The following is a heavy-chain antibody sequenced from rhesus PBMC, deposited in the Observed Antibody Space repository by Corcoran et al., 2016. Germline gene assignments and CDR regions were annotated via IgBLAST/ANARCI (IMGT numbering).Heavy chain of an antibody. CDR3: ATDGIAAVLEV. J-gene: IGHJ5-2*02. CDR1: GYTFTDYY. V-gene: IGHV1-111*01. CDR2: VDHEDGEA. D-gene: IGHD6-13*01. Sequence: EVQLVQSGAEVKKPGASVKLSCKASGYTFTDYYLHWVRQAPGKGLEWMGRVDHEDGEADNAQKVQDRVTRTRDTSTDTAYMELSSLRSEETAVYYCATDGIAAVLEVWGRGVLVTVSS.